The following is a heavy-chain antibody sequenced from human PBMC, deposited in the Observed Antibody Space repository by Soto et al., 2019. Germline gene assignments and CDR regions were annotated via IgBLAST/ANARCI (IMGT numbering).Heavy chain of an antibody. J-gene: IGHJ4*02. Sequence: ESGPTLVNPTETLTQTCTVSGFSLSNARMGVSWIRQPPGKALEWLAHIFSNDEKSYSTSLKSRLTISKDTSKSQVVLTMTNMDPVDTATYYCARIRYDTTWYYFDYWGQGTLVTVSS. CDR3: ARIRYDTTWYYFDY. V-gene: IGHV2-26*01. CDR1: GFSLSNARMG. CDR2: IFSNDEK. D-gene: IGHD5-12*01.